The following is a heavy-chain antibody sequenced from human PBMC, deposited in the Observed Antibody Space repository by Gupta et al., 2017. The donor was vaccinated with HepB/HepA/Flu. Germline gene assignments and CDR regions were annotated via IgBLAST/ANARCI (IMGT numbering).Heavy chain of an antibody. J-gene: IGHJ5*02. CDR3: ARHPLTYITIFGVVISCWFDP. Sequence: QLQLQESGPGLVKPSETLSLTCTVSGGSISSSSYYWGWIRQPPGKGLEWIGSIYYSGSTYYNPSLKSRVTISVDTSKNQFSLKLSSVTAADTAVYYCARHPLTYITIFGVVISCWFDPWGQGTLVTVSS. V-gene: IGHV4-39*01. CDR1: GGSISSSSYY. CDR2: IYYSGST. D-gene: IGHD3-3*01.